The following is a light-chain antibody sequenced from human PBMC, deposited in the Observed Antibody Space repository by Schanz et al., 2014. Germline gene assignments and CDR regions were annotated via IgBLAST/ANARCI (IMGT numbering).Light chain of an antibody. CDR2: TSD. CDR3: AAWDDSLNGHVV. J-gene: IGLJ2*01. V-gene: IGLV1-44*01. Sequence: QSVLTQPTSASGTPGQRVTISCSGSSSNIGSNPVNWYQQLPRAAPTLLIYTSDQRPSGVPDRFSGSKSGTSASLAISGLQSEDEAHYYCAAWDDSLNGHVVFGGGTKLTVL. CDR1: SSNIGSNP.